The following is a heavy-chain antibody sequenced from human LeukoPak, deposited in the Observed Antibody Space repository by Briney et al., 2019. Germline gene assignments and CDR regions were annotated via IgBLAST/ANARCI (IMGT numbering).Heavy chain of an antibody. CDR1: GYTFTGYY. J-gene: IGHJ3*02. D-gene: IGHD3-22*01. CDR2: INPNSGGT. CDR3: ARAMIVVVDAFDI. Sequence: GASVKVSCKASGYTFTGYYMHRVRQAPGQGLEWMGRINPNSGGTNYAQKFQGRVTMTRDTSISTAYMELSRLRSDDTAVYYCARAMIVVVDAFDIWGQGTMVTVSS. V-gene: IGHV1-2*06.